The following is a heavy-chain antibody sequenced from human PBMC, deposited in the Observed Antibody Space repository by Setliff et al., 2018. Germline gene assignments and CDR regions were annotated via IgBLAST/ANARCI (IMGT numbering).Heavy chain of an antibody. CDR1: GFSLTTSGTC. CDR3: ARGFWSGYFVLDF. CDR2: IYYDDDR. J-gene: IGHJ4*02. D-gene: IGHD3-3*01. V-gene: IGHV2-5*08. Sequence: SGPTLVNPTQTLTLTCTFSGFSLTTSGTCVTWIRQPPGKALEWLALIYYDDDRRYNPSVKNRLTITKDTSKNQVVLTMTNVDPVDTATYYCARGFWSGYFVLDFWGQGSLVTVSS.